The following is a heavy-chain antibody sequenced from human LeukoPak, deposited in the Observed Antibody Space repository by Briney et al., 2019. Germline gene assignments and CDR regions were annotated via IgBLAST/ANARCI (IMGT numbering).Heavy chain of an antibody. V-gene: IGHV5-51*01. J-gene: IGHJ4*02. D-gene: IGHD5-18*01. CDR2: IYPGDSDT. Sequence: GESLKISXKGSGYSFTSYWIGWVRQMPGKGLEWMGIIYPGDSDTRYSPSFQGQVTISADKSISTAYLQWSSLKASDTAMYYCARLVDTAMVIGYYFDYWGQGTLVTVSS. CDR3: ARLVDTAMVIGYYFDY. CDR1: GYSFTSYW.